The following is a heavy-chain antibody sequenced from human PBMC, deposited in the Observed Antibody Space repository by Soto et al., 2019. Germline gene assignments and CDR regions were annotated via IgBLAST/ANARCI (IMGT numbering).Heavy chain of an antibody. J-gene: IGHJ3*02. D-gene: IGHD5-18*01. CDR3: TTATAMEIDAFDI. V-gene: IGHV3-15*07. CDR2: IKSKTDGGTT. Sequence: GGSLRLSCAASGFTFSNAWMNWVRQAPGKGLEWVGRIKSKTDGGTTDYAAPVKGRFTISRDDSKNTLYLQMNSLKTEDTAVYYCTTATAMEIDAFDIWGQGTMVTVSS. CDR1: GFTFSNAW.